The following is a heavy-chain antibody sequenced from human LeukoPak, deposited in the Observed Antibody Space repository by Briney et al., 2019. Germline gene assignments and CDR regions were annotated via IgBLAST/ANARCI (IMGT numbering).Heavy chain of an antibody. D-gene: IGHD3-22*01. V-gene: IGHV3-11*01. CDR1: GFTFSDYY. CDR3: ANSYYDSSGYWVYFDY. CDR2: ISSSGSTI. Sequence: RSGGSLRLSCAASGFTFSDYYMSWIRQAPGKGLEWVSYISSSGSTIYYADSVKGRFTISRDNAKNSLYLQMNSLRAEDTALYYCANSYYDSSGYWVYFDYWGQGTLVTVSS. J-gene: IGHJ4*02.